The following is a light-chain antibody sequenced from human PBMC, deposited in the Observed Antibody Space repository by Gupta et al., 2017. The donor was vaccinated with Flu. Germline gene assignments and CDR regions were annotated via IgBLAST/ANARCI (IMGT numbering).Light chain of an antibody. J-gene: IGKJ1*01. CDR2: KAS. CDR1: QSISSW. CDR3: QQYNSYPWT. Sequence: QSPSTLSASVGDRVTLTCRASQSISSWLAWYQQKPGKAPKLLIYKASSLESGVPSRFSGSGSGTEFTLTISSLQPDDFATYYCQQYNSYPWTFGQGTKVEIK. V-gene: IGKV1-5*03.